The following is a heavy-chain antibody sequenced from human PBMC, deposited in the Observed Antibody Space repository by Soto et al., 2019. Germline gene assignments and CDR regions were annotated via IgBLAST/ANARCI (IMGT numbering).Heavy chain of an antibody. CDR1: GFAISRGYY. D-gene: IGHD1-1*01. V-gene: IGHV4-38-2*02. Sequence: PSETLSLTCSVAGFAISRGYYWSWVRQPPGKGLEWIGSIYPSVSSYHNPSLETRVRLSIDTSKNQFTLNLTSVTAADTALYYCARQTVGTTFFENWGQGIQVTVS. J-gene: IGHJ4*02. CDR3: ARQTVGTTFFEN. CDR2: IYPSVSS.